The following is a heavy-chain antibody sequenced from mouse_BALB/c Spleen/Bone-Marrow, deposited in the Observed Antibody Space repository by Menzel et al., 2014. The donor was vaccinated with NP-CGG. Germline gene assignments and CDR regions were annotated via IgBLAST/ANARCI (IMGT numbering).Heavy chain of an antibody. CDR2: IDPANGNT. D-gene: IGHD4-1*01. V-gene: IGHV14-3*02. CDR3: ARWEYYAMDY. Sequence: EVQRLESGAYLVKPGASVKLSYTASGFNIKDTYMHWVKQRPEQGLEWIGRIDPANGNTKYDPKFQGKATITADTSSNTAYLQLSSLTSGDTAVYYCARWEYYAMDYWGQGTSVTVSS. CDR1: GFNIKDTY. J-gene: IGHJ4*01.